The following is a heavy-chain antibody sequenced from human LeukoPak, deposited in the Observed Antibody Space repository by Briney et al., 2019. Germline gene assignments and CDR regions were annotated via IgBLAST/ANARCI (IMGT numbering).Heavy chain of an antibody. CDR1: GYTFSSKG. D-gene: IGHD6-19*01. CDR3: ARDLSSGWEDYFDY. CDR2: MNPNSGNT. Sequence: GASVKVSCKTSGYTFSSKGITWVRQATGQGLEWMGWMNPNSGNTGYAQKFQGRVTITRNTSISTAYMELSSLRSEDTAVYYCARDLSSGWEDYFDYWGQGTLVTVSS. V-gene: IGHV1-8*01. J-gene: IGHJ4*02.